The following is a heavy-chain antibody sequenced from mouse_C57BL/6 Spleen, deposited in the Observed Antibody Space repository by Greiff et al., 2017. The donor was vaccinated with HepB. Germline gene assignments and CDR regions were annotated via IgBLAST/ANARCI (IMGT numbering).Heavy chain of an antibody. D-gene: IGHD1-1*01. CDR2: ISSGSSTI. J-gene: IGHJ3*01. V-gene: IGHV5-17*01. CDR3: AREYYYCSSQFAY. CDR1: GFTFSDYG. Sequence: EVKLMESGGGLVKPGGSLKLSCAASGFTFSDYGMHWVRQAPEKGLEWVAYISSGSSTIYYADTVKGRFTISRDNAKNTLFLQMTSLRSEDTAMYYCAREYYYCSSQFAYWGQGTLVTVSA.